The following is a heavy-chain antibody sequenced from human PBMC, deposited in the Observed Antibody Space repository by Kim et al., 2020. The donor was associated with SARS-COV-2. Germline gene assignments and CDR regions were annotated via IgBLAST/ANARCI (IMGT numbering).Heavy chain of an antibody. CDR2: IYYSGST. J-gene: IGHJ5*02. CDR3: ARLIFGSGTYYDFWSGDNWFDP. V-gene: IGHV4-39*01. Sequence: SETLSLTCTVSGGSISSSSYYWGWIRQPPGKGLEWIGSIYYSGSTYYNPSLKSRVTISVDTSKNQFSLKLSSVTAADTAVYYCARLIFGSGTYYDFWSGDNWFDPWGQGTLVTVSS. CDR1: GGSISSSSYY. D-gene: IGHD3-3*01.